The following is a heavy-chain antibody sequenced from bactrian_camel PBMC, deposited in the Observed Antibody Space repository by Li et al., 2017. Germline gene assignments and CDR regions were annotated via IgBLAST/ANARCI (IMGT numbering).Heavy chain of an antibody. V-gene: IGHV3S63*01. CDR2: VSSDDTT. Sequence: HVQLVESGGGSVQAGGSLRLSCVASGFTFDDHDMGWFRQAHGNGCELVSTVSSDDTTYYADSVKGRFTISRGDEKDTLYLQMTNLQPEDTGMYFCAAVEKDVGTKLLRLRPSSYTFWGQGTQVTVS. J-gene: IGHJ4*01. D-gene: IGHD1*01. CDR3: AAVEKDVGTKLLRLRPSSYTF. CDR1: GFTFDDHD.